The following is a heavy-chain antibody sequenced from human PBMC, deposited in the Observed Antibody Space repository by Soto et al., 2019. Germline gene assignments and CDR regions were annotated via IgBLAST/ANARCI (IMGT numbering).Heavy chain of an antibody. V-gene: IGHV4-34*01. J-gene: IGHJ4*02. CDR1: GGSFSGYY. Sequence: QVQLQQWGAGLLKPSETLSLTCAVYGGSFSGYYWSWIRQPPGKGLEWIGEINHSGSTNYNPSLKSRVTISVDTSKDQFSRKLSSVTAADTAVYYCARRGGIAARPTHFDYWGQGTLVTVSS. CDR2: INHSGST. D-gene: IGHD6-6*01. CDR3: ARRGGIAARPTHFDY.